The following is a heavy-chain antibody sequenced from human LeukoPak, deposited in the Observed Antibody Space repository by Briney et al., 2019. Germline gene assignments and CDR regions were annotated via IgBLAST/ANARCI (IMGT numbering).Heavy chain of an antibody. CDR3: AKGFGSGSYGDAFDI. Sequence: GGSLRLSCAASGFTFDDYGMSWVRHAPGKGLEWVSGINWNGGSTGYADSVKGRFTISRDNAKNSLYLQMNSLRAEDTALYYCAKGFGSGSYGDAFDIWGQGTMVTVSS. CDR2: INWNGGST. V-gene: IGHV3-20*04. J-gene: IGHJ3*02. D-gene: IGHD3-10*01. CDR1: GFTFDDYG.